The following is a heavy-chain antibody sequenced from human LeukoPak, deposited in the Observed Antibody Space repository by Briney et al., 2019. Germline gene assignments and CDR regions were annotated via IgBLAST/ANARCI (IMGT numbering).Heavy chain of an antibody. V-gene: IGHV1-18*01. J-gene: IGHJ4*02. D-gene: IGHD3-3*01. CDR3: ARDRRVYDFWSGYYGPDFDY. Sequence: ASVKVSCKASGYTFTSYGISWVRQAPGQGLEWMGWISAYNGNTNYAQKLQGRVTMTTDTSTSTAYMELRSLRSDDTAVYYCARDRRVYDFWSGYYGPDFDYWGQGTLVTVPS. CDR1: GYTFTSYG. CDR2: ISAYNGNT.